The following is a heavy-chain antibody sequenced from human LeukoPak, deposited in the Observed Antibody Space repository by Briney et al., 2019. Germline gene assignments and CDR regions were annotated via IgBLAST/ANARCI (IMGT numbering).Heavy chain of an antibody. D-gene: IGHD4-17*01. J-gene: IGHJ4*02. V-gene: IGHV3-33*01. Sequence: GGSLRLSCAASGFTFSTYGMHWVRQDPGKGLEWVAVIWYDGSNKYYADSVKGRFTISRDNSKNTLYLQMNSLRAEDTAVYYCARDPATVTSYFDYRGRGTLVTVSS. CDR2: IWYDGSNK. CDR3: ARDPATVTSYFDY. CDR1: GFTFSTYG.